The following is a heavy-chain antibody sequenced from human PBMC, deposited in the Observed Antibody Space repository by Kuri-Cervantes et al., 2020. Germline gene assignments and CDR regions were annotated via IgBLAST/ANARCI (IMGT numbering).Heavy chain of an antibody. CDR1: GFTFSNAW. CDR3: AKDPDKLLWFRELLSGWFDP. V-gene: IGHV3-21*04. Sequence: GGSLRLSCAASGFTFSNAWMSWVRQAPGKGLEWVSSISSSSSYIYYADSVKGRFTISRDNSKNTLYLQMNSLRAEDTAVYYCAKDPDKLLWFRELLSGWFDPWGQGTLVTVSS. CDR2: ISSSSSYI. D-gene: IGHD3-10*01. J-gene: IGHJ5*02.